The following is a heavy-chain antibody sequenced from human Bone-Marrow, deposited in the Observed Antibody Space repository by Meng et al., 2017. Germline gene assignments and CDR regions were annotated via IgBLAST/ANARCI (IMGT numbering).Heavy chain of an antibody. CDR1: GFPINSNY. V-gene: IGHV3-66*02. CDR2: IYSGGRT. Sequence: GGSLRLSCAASGFPINSNYMSWVRQAPGKGLEWVSVIYSGGRTYYADSVKSRFTISSDNSKNTLWLQMDSLRPEDTAVYYCHCYGYWGQGTLVTVSS. CDR3: HCYGY. J-gene: IGHJ4*02. D-gene: IGHD2-21*01.